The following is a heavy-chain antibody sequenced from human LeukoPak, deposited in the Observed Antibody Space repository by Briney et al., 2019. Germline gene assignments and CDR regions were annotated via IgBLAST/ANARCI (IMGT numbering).Heavy chain of an antibody. V-gene: IGHV3-30*02. CDR3: AKGRNSGSYFDY. D-gene: IGHD1-26*01. J-gene: IGHJ4*02. Sequence: PGGSLRLSCAASGFSFSTYGMHWVRQAPGKGLEWVAFIRYDGSNKYYADSVEGRFTISRDNSKNTLYLQMNSLRTEDTAVYYCAKGRNSGSYFDYWGQGTLVTVSS. CDR2: IRYDGSNK. CDR1: GFSFSTYG.